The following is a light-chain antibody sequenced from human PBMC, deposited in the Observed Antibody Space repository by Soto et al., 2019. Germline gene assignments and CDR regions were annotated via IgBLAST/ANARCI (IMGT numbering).Light chain of an antibody. Sequence: QSALTQPASVSGSPGQSITISCTGTSSDVGNYNLVSWYQQHPGKAPKLMIFEGSKRPSGVSHRLSGSKSGNTASLTISGLQAEDEADYYCCSYAGSSIWVFGGGTKLTVL. J-gene: IGLJ2*01. CDR3: CSYAGSSIWV. CDR2: EGS. V-gene: IGLV2-23*01. CDR1: SSDVGNYNL.